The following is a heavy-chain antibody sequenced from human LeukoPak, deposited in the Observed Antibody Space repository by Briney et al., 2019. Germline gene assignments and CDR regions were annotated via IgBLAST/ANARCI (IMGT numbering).Heavy chain of an antibody. D-gene: IGHD3-10*01. V-gene: IGHV3-48*01. J-gene: IGHJ4*02. Sequence: PGGSLRLSCAASGFTFSSYNMNWVRQAPGRGLEWVSYISYSGSTIYYADSVKGRFTISRDNAKNSPYLQMNSLRAEDTAVYYCARVGDDGSGSYYSYWGQGTLVTVSS. CDR2: ISYSGSTI. CDR1: GFTFSSYN. CDR3: ARVGDDGSGSYYSY.